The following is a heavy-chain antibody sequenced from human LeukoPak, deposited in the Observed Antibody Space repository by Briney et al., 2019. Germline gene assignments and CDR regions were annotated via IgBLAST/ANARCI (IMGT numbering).Heavy chain of an antibody. D-gene: IGHD6-19*01. V-gene: IGHV3-23*01. CDR2: ISDSGGST. CDR1: GFTFSSYG. CDR3: AKESGSSGWYSAFDY. Sequence: GGSLRLSCAASGFTFSSYGMSWVRQAPGKGLEWVSAISDSGGSTYYADSVKGRFTISRDNSKNTLYLQMNSLRAEDTAVYYCAKESGSSGWYSAFDYWGQGTLVTVSS. J-gene: IGHJ4*02.